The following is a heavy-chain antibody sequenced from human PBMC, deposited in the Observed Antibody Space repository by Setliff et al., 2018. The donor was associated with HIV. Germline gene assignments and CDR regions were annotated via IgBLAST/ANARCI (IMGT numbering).Heavy chain of an antibody. CDR2: IGTGGDT. CDR1: GFAFSDYD. D-gene: IGHD6-6*01. Sequence: PGGSLRLSCATSGFAFSDYDFHWVRQVTGEGLEWVSAIGTGGDTYYVDSVKGRFTISRESAKNSLYLQMNNVRAGDTAVYYCTRELNGHTSSHYYFGLDVWGQGTTVTVSS. CDR3: TRELNGHTSSHYYFGLDV. J-gene: IGHJ6*02. V-gene: IGHV3-13*01.